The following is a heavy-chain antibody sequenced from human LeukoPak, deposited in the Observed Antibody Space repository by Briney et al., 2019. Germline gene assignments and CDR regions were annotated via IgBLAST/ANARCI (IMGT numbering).Heavy chain of an antibody. D-gene: IGHD6-13*01. J-gene: IGHJ4*02. CDR1: GFTFSSYW. CDR2: MKYDGSEK. CDR3: ARDIEAAGLFLDY. Sequence: GGSLRLSCAASGFTFSSYWMSWVRQAPGKRLEWVANMKYDGSEKYYVDSVKGRFTISRDNAKNSLYLQMNSLRAEDTAVYYCARDIEAAGLFLDYRGQGTLVTVSS. V-gene: IGHV3-7*01.